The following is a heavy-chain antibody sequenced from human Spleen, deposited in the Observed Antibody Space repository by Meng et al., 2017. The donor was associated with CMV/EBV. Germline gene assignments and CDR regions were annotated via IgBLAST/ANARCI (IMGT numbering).Heavy chain of an antibody. CDR3: AKDGPYYYDSSGYSEYFDY. J-gene: IGHJ4*02. Sequence: TFSSYAMSWVRQAPGKGLEWVSAISGSGGSTYYADSVKGRFTISRDNSKNTLYLQMNSLRAEDTAVYYCAKDGPYYYDSSGYSEYFDYWGQGTLVTVSS. V-gene: IGHV3-23*01. CDR1: TFSSYA. CDR2: ISGSGGST. D-gene: IGHD3-22*01.